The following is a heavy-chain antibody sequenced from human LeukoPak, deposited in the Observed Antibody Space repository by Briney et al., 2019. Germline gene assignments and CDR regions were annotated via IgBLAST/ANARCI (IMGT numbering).Heavy chain of an antibody. D-gene: IGHD5-24*01. J-gene: IGHJ4*02. Sequence: GRSLRLSCAASGVTFSSYAMHWVRQAPGKGLEWVAVISYDGSNKYYADSVKGRFTISRDNSKNTLYLQMNSLRAEDTAVYYCASRKATPHLPAYWGQGTLVTVSS. CDR1: GVTFSSYA. V-gene: IGHV3-30-3*01. CDR2: ISYDGSNK. CDR3: ASRKATPHLPAY.